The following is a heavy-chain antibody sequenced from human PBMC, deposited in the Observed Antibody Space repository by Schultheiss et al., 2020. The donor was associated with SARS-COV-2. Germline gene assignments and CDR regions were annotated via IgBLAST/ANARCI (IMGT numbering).Heavy chain of an antibody. CDR2: ISYDGSNK. D-gene: IGHD3-16*02. CDR3: ARAQGYDYVWGSYRYLDY. CDR1: GFTFSSYA. J-gene: IGHJ4*02. Sequence: GGSLRLSCAASGFTFSSYAMHWVRQAPGKGLEWVAVISYDGSNKYYADSVKGRFTISRDNSKNTLYLQMDSLRVEDTAVYYCARAQGYDYVWGSYRYLDYWGQGTLVTVSS. V-gene: IGHV3-30*07.